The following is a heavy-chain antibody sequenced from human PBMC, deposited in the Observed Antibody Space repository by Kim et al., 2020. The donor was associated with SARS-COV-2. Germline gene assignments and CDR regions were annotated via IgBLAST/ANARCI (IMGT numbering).Heavy chain of an antibody. Sequence: SGKGRFTISRDNAKNELYLQMNSLRAEDTAVYYCARDPTPLYSSSWTFDYWGQGTLVTVSS. D-gene: IGHD6-13*01. J-gene: IGHJ4*02. V-gene: IGHV3-11*01. CDR3: ARDPTPLYSSSWTFDY.